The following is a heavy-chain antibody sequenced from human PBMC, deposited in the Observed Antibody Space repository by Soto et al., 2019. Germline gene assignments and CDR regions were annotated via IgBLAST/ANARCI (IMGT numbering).Heavy chain of an antibody. V-gene: IGHV3-23*01. CDR3: AKARADYYDSSGYPVDY. Sequence: GGSLRLSCAASGFTFSSYAMGWVLQAPGKGLEWVSAISASGGSTYYADSVKGRFTISRDNSKNTLYLQMNSLRAEDTAVHYCAKARADYYDSSGYPVDYWGQGTLVTVSS. J-gene: IGHJ4*02. CDR2: ISASGGST. D-gene: IGHD3-22*01. CDR1: GFTFSSYA.